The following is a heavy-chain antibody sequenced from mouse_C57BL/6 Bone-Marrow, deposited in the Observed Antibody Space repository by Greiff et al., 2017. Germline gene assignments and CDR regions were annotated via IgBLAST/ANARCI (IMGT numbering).Heavy chain of an antibody. CDR3: TSPYYSNPFAY. J-gene: IGHJ3*01. CDR1: GFNIKDDY. D-gene: IGHD2-5*01. Sequence: EVQVEESGAELVRPGASVKLSCTASGFNIKDDYMHWVKQRPEQGLEWIGWIDPENGDTEYAPKFQGKATITADTSSNTAYLQLSSLTSEDAAVYYCTSPYYSNPFAYWGQGTLVTVSA. V-gene: IGHV14-4*01. CDR2: IDPENGDT.